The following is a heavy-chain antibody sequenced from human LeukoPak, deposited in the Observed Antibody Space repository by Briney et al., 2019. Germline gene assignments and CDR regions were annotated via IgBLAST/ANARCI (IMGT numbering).Heavy chain of an antibody. CDR3: AKDQKTGYSPFDS. D-gene: IGHD5-12*01. V-gene: IGHV3-23*01. Sequence: PGGSLRLSCAASGLTFVNYGMNWVRQSPGKGLEWVSSITGGDGDAHYADAVQGRFTISRDNSKNTLYLQMNSLRAEDTAIYYCAKDQKTGYSPFDSWGQGTLVTVSS. CDR1: GLTFVNYG. J-gene: IGHJ4*02. CDR2: ITGGDGDA.